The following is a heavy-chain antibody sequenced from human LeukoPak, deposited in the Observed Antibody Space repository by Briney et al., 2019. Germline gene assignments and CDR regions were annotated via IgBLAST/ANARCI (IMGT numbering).Heavy chain of an antibody. CDR3: AREGAPYSNYENWFDP. V-gene: IGHV4-31*03. Sequence: SQTLSLTCTVSGGSISSGGYYWSWIRQHPGKGLEWIGYIYYSGSTYYNPSLKSRVTISVDTSKNQFSLKLSSVTAADTAVYYCAREGAPYSNYENWFDPWGQGTLVTVSS. D-gene: IGHD4-11*01. CDR1: GGSISSGGYY. J-gene: IGHJ5*02. CDR2: IYYSGST.